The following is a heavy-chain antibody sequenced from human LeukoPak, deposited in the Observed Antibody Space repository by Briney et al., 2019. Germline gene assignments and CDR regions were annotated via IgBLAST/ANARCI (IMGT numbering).Heavy chain of an antibody. CDR1: GFPFRSYT. D-gene: IGHD3-22*01. Sequence: PGGSLRLSCAASGFPFRSYTMNWVRQAPGKGLEWLSYISSSSSPIYYADSVKGRFTISRDNSKNTLYLQMNSLRAEDTAVYYCAKGLLFTIIVVVNADAFDIWGQGTMVTVTS. CDR3: AKGLLFTIIVVVNADAFDI. CDR2: ISSSSSPI. J-gene: IGHJ3*02. V-gene: IGHV3-48*01.